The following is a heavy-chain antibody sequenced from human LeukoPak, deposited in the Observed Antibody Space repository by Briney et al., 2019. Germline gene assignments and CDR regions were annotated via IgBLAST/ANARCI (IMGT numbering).Heavy chain of an antibody. Sequence: PGGSLRLSCAASGFTFSNYGLNWVRQAPGKGLEWVSHISSSGSAKYYADSVKGRFTISRDNAKNSLYLQVNSLRDEDTAVFYCASGSGHWGQGILVTVSS. J-gene: IGHJ4*02. CDR1: GFTFSNYG. CDR2: ISSSGSAK. CDR3: ASGSGH. D-gene: IGHD2-2*03. V-gene: IGHV3-48*02.